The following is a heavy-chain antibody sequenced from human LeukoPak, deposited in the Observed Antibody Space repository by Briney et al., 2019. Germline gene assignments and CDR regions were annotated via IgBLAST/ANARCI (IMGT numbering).Heavy chain of an antibody. Sequence: SQTLSLTCAISGDSVSGNSVAWNWIRQSPSRGLEWLGRTYYRSKWYYDYAVSVKSRITINPDTSKNQFSLQLNSMTPEDTAVYYCASLGNSDNMDVWGKGTTVTVSS. V-gene: IGHV6-1*01. CDR2: TYYRSKWYY. J-gene: IGHJ6*03. D-gene: IGHD4-23*01. CDR3: ASLGNSDNMDV. CDR1: GDSVSGNSVA.